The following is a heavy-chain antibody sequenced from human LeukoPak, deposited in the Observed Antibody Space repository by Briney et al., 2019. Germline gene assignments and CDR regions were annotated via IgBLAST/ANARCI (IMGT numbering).Heavy chain of an antibody. Sequence: GASAKVSCKASGYTFTGYYMHWVRQAPGQGLEWMGWINPNSGGTNYAQKFQGRVTMTRDTSITTAYMELTRLRSDDTAVYYCARGGDSSSLYGWFDPWGQGTLVTVSS. V-gene: IGHV1-2*02. CDR1: GYTFTGYY. J-gene: IGHJ5*02. CDR3: ARGGDSSSLYGWFDP. CDR2: INPNSGGT. D-gene: IGHD6-13*01.